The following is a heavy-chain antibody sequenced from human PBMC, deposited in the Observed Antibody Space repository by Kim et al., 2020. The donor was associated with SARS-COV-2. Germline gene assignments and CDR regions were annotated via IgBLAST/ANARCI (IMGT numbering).Heavy chain of an antibody. CDR2: IYYSGST. Sequence: SETLSLTCTVSGGSISSSSYYWGWIRQPPGKGLEWIGSIYYSGSTYYNPSLKSRVTISVDTSKNQFSLKLSSVTAADTAVYYCARQLRWGIAVAVPYYFDYWGQGTLVTVSS. D-gene: IGHD6-19*01. CDR3: ARQLRWGIAVAVPYYFDY. CDR1: GGSISSSSYY. J-gene: IGHJ4*02. V-gene: IGHV4-39*01.